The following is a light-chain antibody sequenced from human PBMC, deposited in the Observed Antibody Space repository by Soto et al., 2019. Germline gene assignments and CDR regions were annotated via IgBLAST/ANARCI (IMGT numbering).Light chain of an antibody. Sequence: IQMTQSPSSLCSAVGDSATITCRASQNIRNWLAWYQQQPGKAPKLLIYAASSLESGVPSSFSGSGSGTEFTLTISSLPTDDFATYYCQQYNSSRTFGQGTKVDIK. CDR3: QQYNSSRT. CDR2: AAS. CDR1: QNIRNW. J-gene: IGKJ1*01. V-gene: IGKV1-5*01.